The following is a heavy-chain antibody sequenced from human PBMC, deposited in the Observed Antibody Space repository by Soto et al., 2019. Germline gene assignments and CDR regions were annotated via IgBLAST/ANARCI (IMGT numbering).Heavy chain of an antibody. Sequence: QVQMVESGGGVVQPGTSLRLSCATSGFTFSTSGMHWVRQAPGTGLEWVAMISHDGSVTYYTDAEQGRFTISRDTPKNQLYLQMNSLRDEDTAIYYCAKDWGSSGGYNWFEPWGQGTRVTVS. CDR1: GFTFSTSG. J-gene: IGHJ5*02. V-gene: IGHV3-30*18. CDR3: AKDWGSSGGYNWFEP. D-gene: IGHD6-25*01. CDR2: ISHDGSVT.